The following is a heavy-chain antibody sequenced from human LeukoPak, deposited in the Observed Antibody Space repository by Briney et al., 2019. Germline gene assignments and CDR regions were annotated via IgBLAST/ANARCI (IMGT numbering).Heavy chain of an antibody. CDR2: ISSSGSTI. J-gene: IGHJ4*02. D-gene: IGHD6-13*01. V-gene: IGHV3-48*03. Sequence: PGGSLRLSCAASGFTFSSYEMNWVRQAPGKGLEWVSYISSSGSTIYYADSVKGRFTISRDNAKNSLYLQMNSLRAEDTAVYYCARALRPSSSWYLPGEYWGQGTLVTVSS. CDR1: GFTFSSYE. CDR3: ARALRPSSSWYLPGEY.